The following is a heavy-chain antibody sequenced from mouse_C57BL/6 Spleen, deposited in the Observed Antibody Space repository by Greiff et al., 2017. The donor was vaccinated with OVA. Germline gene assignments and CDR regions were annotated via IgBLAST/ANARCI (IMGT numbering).Heavy chain of an antibody. CDR2: IYPGDGDT. J-gene: IGHJ3*01. CDR3: ARSKKSSLYDYDDGGWFAY. D-gene: IGHD2-4*01. Sequence: QVQLQQSGAELVKPGASVKISCKASGYAFSSYWMNWVKQRPGKGLEWIGQIYPGDGDTNYNGKFKGKATLTADKSSSTAYMQLSSLTSEDSAVYFCARSKKSSLYDYDDGGWFAYWGQGTLVTVSA. CDR1: GYAFSSYW. V-gene: IGHV1-80*01.